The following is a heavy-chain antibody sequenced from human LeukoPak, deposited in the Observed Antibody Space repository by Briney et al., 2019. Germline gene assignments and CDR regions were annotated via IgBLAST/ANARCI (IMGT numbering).Heavy chain of an antibody. Sequence: SVKVSCKASGGTFSSYAISWVRQAPGQGLEWMGGIIPIFGTANYAQKFQGRVTITADESTSTAYMELSSLRSEDTAVHYCARVAQMPRLFDYWGQGTLVTVSS. J-gene: IGHJ4*02. CDR3: ARVAQMPRLFDY. CDR1: GGTFSSYA. CDR2: IIPIFGTA. D-gene: IGHD2-2*01. V-gene: IGHV1-69*13.